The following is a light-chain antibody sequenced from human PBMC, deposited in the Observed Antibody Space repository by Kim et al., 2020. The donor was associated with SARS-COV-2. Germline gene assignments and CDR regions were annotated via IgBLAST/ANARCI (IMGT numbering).Light chain of an antibody. J-gene: IGLJ3*02. V-gene: IGLV6-57*02. CDR1: SDSIASNY. Sequence: KTVTITCTGSSDSIASNYVQWYQQRPGSAPITLIYEDEQRPSGVPDRFSGSIDRSSNSASLTISGLKTEDEADYYCQSYDADSRWVFGGGTQLTVL. CDR2: EDE. CDR3: QSYDADSRWV.